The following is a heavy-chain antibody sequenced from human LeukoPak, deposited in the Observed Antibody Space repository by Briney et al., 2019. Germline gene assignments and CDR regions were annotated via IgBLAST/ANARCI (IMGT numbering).Heavy chain of an antibody. Sequence: SQTLSLTCTVSGGSIRSGSYYWSWIRQPAGKGLEWIGRIYTSGTTNYNPSLRSRVTISLDTSKNQFSLKLSSVTAADTAVYYCARVEGNYGSGSSLFDYWGQGTLVTVSS. J-gene: IGHJ4*02. CDR2: IYTSGTT. V-gene: IGHV4-61*02. D-gene: IGHD3-10*01. CDR3: ARVEGNYGSGSSLFDY. CDR1: GGSIRSGSYY.